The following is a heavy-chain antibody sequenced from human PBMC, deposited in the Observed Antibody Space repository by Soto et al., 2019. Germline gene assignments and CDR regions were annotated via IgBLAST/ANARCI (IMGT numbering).Heavy chain of an antibody. Sequence: QVQLQESGPGLVKPSQTLSLTCTVSGGSISSGGYYWSWIRQHPGKGLEWIGYIYYSGTSYYNPSLKSRVTISVDTSKNQFSLKLSSVTDADTAVYYCASVLAVAGYYFDYWGQGNLVTVSS. V-gene: IGHV4-31*03. CDR1: GGSISSGGYY. CDR3: ASVLAVAGYYFDY. D-gene: IGHD6-19*01. J-gene: IGHJ4*02. CDR2: IYYSGTS.